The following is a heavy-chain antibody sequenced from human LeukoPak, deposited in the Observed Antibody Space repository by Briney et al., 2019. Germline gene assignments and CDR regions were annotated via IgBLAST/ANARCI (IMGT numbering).Heavy chain of an antibody. Sequence: PGRSLRLSCAASGFTFSTYAMHWVRQAPGKGLEWVAVISYDGSNKYYADSVKGRFTISRDNSKNTLYLQMNSLRAEDTAVYYCASGEQDDILTGYPLLDYWGQGTLVTVSS. CDR1: GFTFSTYA. D-gene: IGHD3-9*01. CDR2: ISYDGSNK. J-gene: IGHJ4*02. V-gene: IGHV3-30-3*01. CDR3: ASGEQDDILTGYPLLDY.